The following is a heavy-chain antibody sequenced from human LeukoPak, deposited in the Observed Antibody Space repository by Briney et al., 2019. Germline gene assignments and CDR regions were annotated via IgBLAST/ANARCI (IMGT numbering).Heavy chain of an antibody. V-gene: IGHV4-39*01. J-gene: IGHJ5*02. Sequence: PSETLSLTCTVSGGSISSYYWGWIRQPPGKGLEWIGNVYYSGSTYYNSSLKSRVTISVDTSKNQFSLKLSSVTAADTAVYYCARRPSGHFYFTSWGQGTLVTVSS. CDR3: ARRPSGHFYFTS. CDR2: VYYSGST. D-gene: IGHD3-3*01. CDR1: GGSISSYY.